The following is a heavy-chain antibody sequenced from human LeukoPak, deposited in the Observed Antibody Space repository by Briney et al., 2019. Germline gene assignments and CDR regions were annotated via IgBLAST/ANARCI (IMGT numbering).Heavy chain of an antibody. J-gene: IGHJ4*02. CDR3: AREGPRGNSQFDY. D-gene: IGHD2/OR15-2a*01. CDR1: GFIFNSDG. CDR2: IWYDGSNK. V-gene: IGHV3-33*01. Sequence: PGRSLRLSCAASGFIFNSDGMHWVRQAPGKGLEWVALIWYDGSNKYYTDSVKGRLTISRDNSKNTLYLQMNSLRAEDTAIYYCAREGPRGNSQFDYWGQGTLVTVSS.